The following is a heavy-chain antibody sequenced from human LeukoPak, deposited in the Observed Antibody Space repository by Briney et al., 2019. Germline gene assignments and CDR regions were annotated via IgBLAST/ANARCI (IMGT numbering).Heavy chain of an antibody. Sequence: SETLSLTCAVYGGSFGGYYWSWIRQPPGKGLEWIGYIYYSGSTNYNPSLKSRVTISVDTSKNQFSLKLSSVTAADTAVYYCARVSYYYGSGPRGWFDPWGQGTLVTVSS. V-gene: IGHV4-59*01. D-gene: IGHD3-10*01. CDR2: IYYSGST. CDR1: GGSFGGYY. J-gene: IGHJ5*02. CDR3: ARVSYYYGSGPRGWFDP.